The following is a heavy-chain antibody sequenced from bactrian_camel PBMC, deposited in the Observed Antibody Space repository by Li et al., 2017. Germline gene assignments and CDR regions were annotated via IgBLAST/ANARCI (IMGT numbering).Heavy chain of an antibody. CDR2: IYTRVGSP. CDR1: GYTYSPNC. V-gene: IGHV3S1*01. J-gene: IGHJ6*01. Sequence: VQLVESGGGSVQAGGSLTLSCTASGYTYSPNCMAWFRQAPGKERERVATIYTRVGSPDYADSVKGRFTISRDNAKHTLSLQMNSLKSSDTACTTVRRIRGSRSPDELRIHYLHVMTLLIGARGPRSPSP. D-gene: IGHD2*01. CDR3: RRIRGSRSPDELRIHYLHVMTLL.